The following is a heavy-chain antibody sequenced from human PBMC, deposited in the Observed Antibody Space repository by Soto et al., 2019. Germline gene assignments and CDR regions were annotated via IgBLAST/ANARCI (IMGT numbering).Heavy chain of an antibody. CDR3: VKDLGGSYPHDAFDI. D-gene: IGHD1-26*01. V-gene: IGHV3-64D*06. CDR2: ISSNGGST. CDR1: GFTFSSYA. Sequence: GGSLRLSCSASGFTFSSYAMHWVRQAPGKGLEYVSAISSNGGSTYYADSVKGRFTISRDNSKNTLYLQMSSLRAEDTAVYYCVKDLGGSYPHDAFDIWGQGTMVTVSS. J-gene: IGHJ3*02.